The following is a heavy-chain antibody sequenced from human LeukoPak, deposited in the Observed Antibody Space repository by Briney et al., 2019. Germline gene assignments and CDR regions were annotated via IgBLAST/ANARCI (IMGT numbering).Heavy chain of an antibody. Sequence: SETLSLTCTVSGGSISSGGYYWSWIRQHPGKGLECIRYIYYSASTYYNPSLKSRVTISVDTSKNQFSLKLSSVTDADTAVYYCARESPLGYCSGGSCSQYYFDYWGQGTLVTVSS. D-gene: IGHD2-15*01. CDR2: IYYSAST. CDR1: GGSISSGGYY. CDR3: ARESPLGYCSGGSCSQYYFDY. J-gene: IGHJ4*02. V-gene: IGHV4-31*03.